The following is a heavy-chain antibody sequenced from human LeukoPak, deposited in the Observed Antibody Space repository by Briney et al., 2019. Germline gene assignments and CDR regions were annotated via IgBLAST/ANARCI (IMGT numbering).Heavy chain of an antibody. CDR3: AHRRDSSWSFDY. V-gene: IGHV2-5*02. J-gene: IGHJ4*02. CDR1: GFSLGTRGGV. D-gene: IGHD6-13*01. CDR2: IYGDNDK. Sequence: CGPTLVHPPPTLTLTCTFSGFSLGTRGGVVAWIRQPLVKALAGLAPIYGDNDKRYSPSLKSRLTITKDTSKNQVVLTMTNMDPVDTATYYCAHRRDSSWSFDYWGQGTLVLVSS.